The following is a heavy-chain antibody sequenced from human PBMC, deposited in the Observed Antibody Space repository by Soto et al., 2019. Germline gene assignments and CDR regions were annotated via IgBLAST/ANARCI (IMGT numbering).Heavy chain of an antibody. CDR3: ARDESTSCYRECWFDY. Sequence: PGGSLRLSCAASGFIFSDYYMYWIRQAPGKGLEWVSYISSSGSTIYYADSVKGRFTISRDNAKNSLYLQMNSLRAEDTAVYYCARDESTSCYRECWFDYWGQGTLVTVSS. CDR2: ISSSGSTI. J-gene: IGHJ4*02. V-gene: IGHV3-11*04. CDR1: GFIFSDYY. D-gene: IGHD2-2*01.